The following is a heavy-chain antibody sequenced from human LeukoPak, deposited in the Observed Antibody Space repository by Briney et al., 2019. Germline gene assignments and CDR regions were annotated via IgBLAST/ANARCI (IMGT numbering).Heavy chain of an antibody. CDR3: ARGTSNSGSYYNWFDP. J-gene: IGHJ5*02. CDR2: ISTSSIYI. CDR1: GFTFSSYS. D-gene: IGHD1-26*01. V-gene: IGHV3-21*01. Sequence: GGSLRLSCAASGFTFSSYSMHWVRQAPGKGLEWVSSISTSSIYIYYADSVKGRFTISRDNAKNSLYLQMNSLRGEDTAVYYCARGTSNSGSYYNWFDPWGQGTLVSVSS.